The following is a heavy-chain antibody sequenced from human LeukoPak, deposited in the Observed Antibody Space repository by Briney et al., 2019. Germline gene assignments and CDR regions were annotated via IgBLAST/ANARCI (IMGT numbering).Heavy chain of an antibody. CDR1: GFSLSTSGVG. CDR3: ARMRTDSSGYHFDY. CDR2: IDWDDDK. Sequence: RTSGPTLVNPTQTLTLTCTFSGFSLSTSGVGVGWIRQPPGKALEWLARIDWDDDKYYSTSLKTRLTISKDTSKNQVVLTMTNMDPVDTATYYCARMRTDSSGYHFDYWGQGTLVTVSS. J-gene: IGHJ4*02. V-gene: IGHV2-70*11. D-gene: IGHD3-22*01.